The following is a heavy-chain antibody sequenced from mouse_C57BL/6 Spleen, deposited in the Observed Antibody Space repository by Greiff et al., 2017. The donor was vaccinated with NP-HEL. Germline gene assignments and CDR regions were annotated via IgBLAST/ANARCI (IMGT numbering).Heavy chain of an antibody. D-gene: IGHD2-3*01. CDR3: ARFGYYDYAMDY. CDR2: IYPGDGDT. J-gene: IGHJ4*01. Sequence: VKLMESGPELVKPGASVKISCKASGYAFSSSWMNWVKQRPGKGLEWIGRIYPGDGDTNYNGKFKGKATLTADKSSSTAYMQLSSLTSEDSAVYFCARFGYYDYAMDYWGQGTSVTVSS. V-gene: IGHV1-82*01. CDR1: GYAFSSSW.